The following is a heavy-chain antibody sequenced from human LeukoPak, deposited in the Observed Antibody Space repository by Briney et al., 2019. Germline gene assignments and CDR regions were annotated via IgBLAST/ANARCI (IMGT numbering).Heavy chain of an antibody. V-gene: IGHV1-46*01. J-gene: IGHJ4*02. CDR3: ARATSYYYDSSGSSPFDY. CDR1: GYTVTGYY. D-gene: IGHD3-22*01. CDR2: INPSGGST. Sequence: ASVKVSCKASGYTVTGYYMHWVRQAPGQGLEWRGIINPSGGSTSYAQKFQGRVTMTRDMSTSTVYMELSSLRSEDTAVYYCARATSYYYDSSGSSPFDYWGQGTLVTVSS.